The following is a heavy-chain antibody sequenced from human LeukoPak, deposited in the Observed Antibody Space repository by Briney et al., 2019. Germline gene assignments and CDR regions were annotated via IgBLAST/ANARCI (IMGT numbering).Heavy chain of an antibody. CDR3: ARAPREYQLLWSAFDI. Sequence: GASVKVSCKASGGTFISYAISWVRQAPGQGLEWMGGIIPIFGTANYAQKFQGRVTITADESTSTAYMELSSLRSEDTAVYYCARAPREYQLLWSAFDIWGQGTMVTVSS. CDR2: IIPIFGTA. D-gene: IGHD2-2*01. V-gene: IGHV1-69*13. J-gene: IGHJ3*02. CDR1: GGTFISYA.